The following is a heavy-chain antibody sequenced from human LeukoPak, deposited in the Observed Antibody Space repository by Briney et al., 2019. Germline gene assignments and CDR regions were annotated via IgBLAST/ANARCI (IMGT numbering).Heavy chain of an antibody. J-gene: IGHJ4*02. CDR2: ISSNGGST. V-gene: IGHV3-64*01. Sequence: GGSLRLSCAASGFTFSSYAMHWVRQAPGKGLEYVSAISSNGGSTYYANSVKGRFTISRDNSKNTLYLQMGSLRAEDTAVYYCARVGFELVAAAAYFDYWGQGTLVTVSS. D-gene: IGHD6-13*01. CDR1: GFTFSSYA. CDR3: ARVGFELVAAAAYFDY.